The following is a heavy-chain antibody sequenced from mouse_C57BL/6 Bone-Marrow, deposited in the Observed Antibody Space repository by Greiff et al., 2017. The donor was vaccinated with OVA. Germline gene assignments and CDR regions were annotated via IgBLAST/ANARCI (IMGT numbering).Heavy chain of an antibody. CDR3: TTDDDPCAY. J-gene: IGHJ3*01. CDR1: GFNIKDDY. Sequence: VQLQQSGAELVRPGASVKLSCTASGFNIKDDYMHWVKQRPEQGLEWIGWIDPENGDTEYASKFQGKATISADTSSNTAYLQLSSLTSEDTAVYYCTTDDDPCAYWGQGTGVTVSA. V-gene: IGHV14-4*01. D-gene: IGHD2-3*01. CDR2: IDPENGDT.